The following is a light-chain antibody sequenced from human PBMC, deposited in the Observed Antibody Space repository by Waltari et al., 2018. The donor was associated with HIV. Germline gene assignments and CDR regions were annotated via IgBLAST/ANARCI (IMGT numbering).Light chain of an antibody. Sequence: QSVLTQPPSASGTPGQRVTISCSGSSPNIGSNYVYWYQQLPGTTPNTLIYRNNQWPSGAPDRVAGSKSGTSTSLAISGLRSEDEADYYCAAWDDSLSAPVFGGGTKLTVL. CDR1: SPNIGSNY. CDR3: AAWDDSLSAPV. V-gene: IGLV1-47*01. CDR2: RNN. J-gene: IGLJ2*01.